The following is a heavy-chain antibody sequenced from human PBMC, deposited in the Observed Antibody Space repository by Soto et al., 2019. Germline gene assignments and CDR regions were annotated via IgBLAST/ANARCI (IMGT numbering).Heavy chain of an antibody. V-gene: IGHV3-64*02. D-gene: IGHD1-1*01. Sequence: PGGSLRLSCTASGFTFTTYPMHWVRQAPGKGLEYVSAISNDGSSTFYADSVKGRFTISRDNSKSTLYLQMNNLRPEDTGVYYCARWYNWNGERAFDIWGQGTMVTVSS. J-gene: IGHJ3*02. CDR3: ARWYNWNGERAFDI. CDR1: GFTFTTYP. CDR2: ISNDGSST.